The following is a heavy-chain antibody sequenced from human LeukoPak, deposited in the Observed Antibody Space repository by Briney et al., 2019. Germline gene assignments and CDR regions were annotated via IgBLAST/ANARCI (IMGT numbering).Heavy chain of an antibody. V-gene: IGHV3-53*01. CDR2: IYTVGAT. CDR3: VRQPYSSNN. D-gene: IGHD6-13*01. J-gene: IGHJ4*02. Sequence: GGSLRLSCAAYGFTVSSNYMSWVRQAPGKGLEWVSVIYTVGATFYADSVRGRFTIPRDTSENTLFLQMNSMRAEDTAVYYCVRQPYSSNNWGQGTLVTVSS. CDR1: GFTVSSNY.